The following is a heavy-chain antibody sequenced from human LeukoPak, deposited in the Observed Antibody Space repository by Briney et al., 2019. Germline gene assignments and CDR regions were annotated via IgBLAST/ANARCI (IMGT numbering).Heavy chain of an antibody. V-gene: IGHV4-59*01. J-gene: IGHJ4*02. D-gene: IGHD3-10*01. Sequence: SETLSLTCTVSGGSISGYYWSWIRQPPGKGLEWIGYIFYSGSTNYNPSLKSRVTISVDTSKNQFSLKLSSVTAADTAVYYCARGTVRGVVVYWGQGTLITVSS. CDR3: ARGTVRGVVVY. CDR2: IFYSGST. CDR1: GGSISGYY.